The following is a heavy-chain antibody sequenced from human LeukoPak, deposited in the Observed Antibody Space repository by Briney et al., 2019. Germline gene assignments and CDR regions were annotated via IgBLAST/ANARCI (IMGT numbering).Heavy chain of an antibody. J-gene: IGHJ5*02. D-gene: IGHD3-10*01. Sequence: SETLSPTCTVSGGSISNYYWSWIRQPPGKGLEWIGYIYYSGSTNYNPSLKSRVTISVDTSKNQFSLKLSSVTAADTAVYYCARHYGPWGQGTLVTVSS. CDR3: ARHYGP. V-gene: IGHV4-59*08. CDR1: GGSISNYY. CDR2: IYYSGST.